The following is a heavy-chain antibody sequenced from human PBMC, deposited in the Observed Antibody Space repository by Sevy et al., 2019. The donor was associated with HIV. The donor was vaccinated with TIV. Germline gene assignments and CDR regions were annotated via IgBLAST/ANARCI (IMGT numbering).Heavy chain of an antibody. CDR3: ARDYYDSSGYVY. D-gene: IGHD3-22*01. Sequence: GGSLRLSCAASGFTFSSYAMHWVRQAPAKGLEWVAVLSYDGSNKYYADSVKGRFTISRDNSKNTLYLQMNSLRAEDTAVYYCARDYYDSSGYVYWGQGTLVTVSS. CDR1: GFTFSSYA. J-gene: IGHJ4*02. CDR2: LSYDGSNK. V-gene: IGHV3-30-3*01.